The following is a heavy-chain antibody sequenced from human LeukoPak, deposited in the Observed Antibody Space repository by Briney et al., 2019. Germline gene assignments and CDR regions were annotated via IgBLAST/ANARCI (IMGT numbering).Heavy chain of an antibody. J-gene: IGHJ4*02. CDR2: IRYDGSNK. CDR3: ARDKSSSWTRRGYWFDY. V-gene: IGHV3-30*02. D-gene: IGHD6-13*01. CDR1: GFTFSSYG. Sequence: GGSLRLSCAASGFTFSSYGMHWVRQAPGKGLEWVAFIRYDGSNKYYADSVKGRFTISRDNSKNTLYLQMNSLRAEDTAVYYCARDKSSSWTRRGYWFDYWGQGTLVTVSS.